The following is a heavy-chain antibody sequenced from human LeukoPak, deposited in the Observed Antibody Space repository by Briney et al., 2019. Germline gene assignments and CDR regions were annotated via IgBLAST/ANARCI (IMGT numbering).Heavy chain of an antibody. CDR2: IWPDGSNE. D-gene: IGHD6-13*01. CDR1: GFTFSSFG. CDR3: ARVGAAPGNLGYFQH. Sequence: PGGSLRLSCAASGFTFSSFGMHWVRQAPGKGLEWVAIIWPDGSNEVYIESVKGRFTISRDNSKNTLYLQMNSLRAEDTAVYYCARVGAAPGNLGYFQHWGQGTLVTVSS. J-gene: IGHJ1*01. V-gene: IGHV3-33*08.